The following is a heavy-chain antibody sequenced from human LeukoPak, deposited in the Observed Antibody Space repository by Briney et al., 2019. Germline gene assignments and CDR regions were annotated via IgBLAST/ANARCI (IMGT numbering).Heavy chain of an antibody. CDR3: ARGAHSSSRRTPSKTLSGWFDP. V-gene: IGHV4-39*07. D-gene: IGHD6-13*01. CDR1: GGSISSSNYY. Sequence: PSETLSLTCSVSGGSISSSNYYWGWIRQPPGKGLEWIGSIDYSGSTYYNPSLKSRVTISVDTSKNQFSLKLSSVTAADTAVYYCARGAHSSSRRTPSKTLSGWFDPWGQGTLVTVSS. J-gene: IGHJ5*02. CDR2: IDYSGST.